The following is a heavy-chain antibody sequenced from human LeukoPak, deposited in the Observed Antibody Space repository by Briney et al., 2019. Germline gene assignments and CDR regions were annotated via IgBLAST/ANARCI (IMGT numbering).Heavy chain of an antibody. D-gene: IGHD3-22*01. J-gene: IGHJ6*02. CDR2: MNPNSGNT. V-gene: IGHV1-8*01. CDR3: ARGPNYYDSSGYYVPPYYYYGMDV. CDR1: GYTFTSYD. Sequence: ASVKVSRKASGYTFTSYDIDWVRQATGQGLEWMGWMNPNSGNTGYAQKFQGRVTMTRNTSISTAYMELSSLRSEDTAVYYCARGPNYYDSSGYYVPPYYYYGMDVWGQGTTVTVSS.